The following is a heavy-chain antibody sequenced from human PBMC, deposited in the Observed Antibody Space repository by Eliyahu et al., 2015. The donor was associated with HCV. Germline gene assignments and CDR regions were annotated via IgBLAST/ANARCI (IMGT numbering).Heavy chain of an antibody. CDR2: IYYSGST. J-gene: IGHJ4*02. D-gene: IGHD6-13*01. Sequence: QLQLQESGPGLVKPSETLSLTCTVSGGSISSSSYYWGWIRQPPGKGLEWIGSIYYSGSTYYNPSLKSRVTISVDTSKNQFSLKLSSVTAADTAVYYCARPGHPRASSWYFVYWGQGTLVTVSS. CDR1: GGSISSSSYY. V-gene: IGHV4-39*01. CDR3: ARPGHPRASSWYFVY.